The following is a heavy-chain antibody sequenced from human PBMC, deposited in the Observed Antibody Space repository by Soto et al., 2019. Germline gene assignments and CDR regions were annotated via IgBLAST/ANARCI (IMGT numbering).Heavy chain of an antibody. V-gene: IGHV3-23*01. J-gene: IGHJ4*02. CDR1: GFTFSSYG. D-gene: IGHD1-1*01. CDR3: AKRTTAWYNQFDS. Sequence: EVQLLESGGGSVQPGGSLRLSCAASGFTFSSYGMSWVRQAPGKGLEWVSGISGSGGSTYYADSVKGRFTISRDNSNNTLYLQKNSLRAEDTAVYYCAKRTTAWYNQFDSWGQGTLVTVSS. CDR2: ISGSGGST.